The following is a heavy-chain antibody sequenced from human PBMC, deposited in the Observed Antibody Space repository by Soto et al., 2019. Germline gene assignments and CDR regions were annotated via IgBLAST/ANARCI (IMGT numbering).Heavy chain of an antibody. V-gene: IGHV1-3*01. CDR3: ARQASTVTNSWFAP. J-gene: IGHJ5*02. CDR2: VNGGNGYT. CDR1: GYTFTTYS. D-gene: IGHD4-17*01. Sequence: QVQLVQSGAEVKKPGASVKISCKASGYTFTTYSIHWVRQAPGQRLEWMGWVNGGNGYTKYSQNFQGRVAITRDTSATTAYMELSSLTSEDTAVYYCARQASTVTNSWFAPWGQGTQVTVSS.